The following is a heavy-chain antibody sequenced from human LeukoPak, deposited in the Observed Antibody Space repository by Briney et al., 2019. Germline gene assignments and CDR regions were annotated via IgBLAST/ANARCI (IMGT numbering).Heavy chain of an antibody. V-gene: IGHV4-4*02. CDR2: IYHSGST. CDR3: ARGGRWLYYYYYGMDV. CDR1: GGSISSSNW. J-gene: IGHJ6*02. Sequence: SETLSLTCAVSGGSISSSNWWSWVRQPPGKGLEWIGEIYHSGSTNYNPSLKSRVTISVDTSKNQFSLKLSSVTAADTAVYYCARGGRWLYYYYYGMDVWGQGTTVTVSS. D-gene: IGHD5-18*01.